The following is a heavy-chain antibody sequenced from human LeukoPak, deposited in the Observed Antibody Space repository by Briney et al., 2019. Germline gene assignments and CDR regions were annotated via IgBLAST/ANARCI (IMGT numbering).Heavy chain of an antibody. CDR2: IIPKNGDT. D-gene: IGHD3-16*01. CDR1: GYSFIDYY. CDR3: ARAGTVMLLDY. Sequence: ASVKVSCKASGYSFIDYYMHWVRQAPGQGLGWMGWIIPKNGDTNYAQKFQGRVSLTRDASISTAYMELSRLRSDDTAVYYCARAGTVMLLDYWGQGTLVTVSS. V-gene: IGHV1-2*02. J-gene: IGHJ4*02.